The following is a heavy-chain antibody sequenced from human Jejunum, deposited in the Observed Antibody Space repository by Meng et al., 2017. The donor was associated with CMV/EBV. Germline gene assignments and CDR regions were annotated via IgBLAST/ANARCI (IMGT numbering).Heavy chain of an antibody. CDR2: IKPDGSEK. J-gene: IGHJ4*02. CDR1: GFRFSDYS. D-gene: IGHD3/OR15-3a*01. V-gene: IGHV3-7*03. Sequence: GFRFSDYSMTWVRQAPGKGLEWVANIKPDGSEKYYVEYLKGRFTISRDNARNSLYLQMNSLGVGDTAVYYCARGREGFWTATPLNYWGRGTLVTVSS. CDR3: ARGREGFWTATPLNY.